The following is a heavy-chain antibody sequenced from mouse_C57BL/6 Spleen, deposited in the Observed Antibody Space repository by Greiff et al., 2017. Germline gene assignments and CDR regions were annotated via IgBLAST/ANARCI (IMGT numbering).Heavy chain of an antibody. Sequence: EVHLVESGPGLVKPSQSLSLTCSVTGYSITSGYYWNWIRQFPGNKLEWMGYISYDGSNNYNPSLKNRISITRDTSKNQFFLKLNSVTTEDTATYYCARDRYDYDGNWFAYWGQGTLVTVSA. J-gene: IGHJ3*01. CDR3: ARDRYDYDGNWFAY. CDR2: ISYDGSN. CDR1: GYSITSGYY. D-gene: IGHD2-4*01. V-gene: IGHV3-6*01.